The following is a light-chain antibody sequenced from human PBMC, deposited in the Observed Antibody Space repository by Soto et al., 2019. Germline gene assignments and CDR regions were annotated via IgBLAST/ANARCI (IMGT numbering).Light chain of an antibody. CDR1: QSIGSW. V-gene: IGKV1-5*01. CDR2: AAS. Sequence: DIQMTQSPSTLSASVGDRVTITCRASQSIGSWLAWYQQKPGKAPKLLIYAASSLQSGVPSRFSGSGSGTDFTLTISSLKRDDFAIYYCQQYNPYSRTFGQGTKVEIK. J-gene: IGKJ1*01. CDR3: QQYNPYSRT.